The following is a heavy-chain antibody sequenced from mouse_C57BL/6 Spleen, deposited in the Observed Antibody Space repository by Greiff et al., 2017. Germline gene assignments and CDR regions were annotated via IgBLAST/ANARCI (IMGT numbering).Heavy chain of an antibody. J-gene: IGHJ2*01. CDR3: ARRSLLLRKAFDY. CDR1: GYTFTSYW. V-gene: IGHV1-69*01. CDR2: IDPSDSYT. D-gene: IGHD1-1*01. Sequence: QVQLQQPGAELVMPGASVKLSCKASGYTFTSYWMHWVKQRPGQGLEWIGEIDPSDSYTNYNQKFKGKSTLTVDKSSSTAYMQLSSLTSEDSAVYYCARRSLLLRKAFDYWGQGTTLTVSS.